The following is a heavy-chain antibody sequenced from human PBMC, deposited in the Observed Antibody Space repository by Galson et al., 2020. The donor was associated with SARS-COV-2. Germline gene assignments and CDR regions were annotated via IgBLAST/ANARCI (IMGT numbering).Heavy chain of an antibody. CDR3: ARVGIRDDYVWGSYRYHTADAFDI. V-gene: IGHV4-31*03. Sequence: SETLSLTCTVSGGSISSGGYYWSWIRQHPGKGLEWIGYIYYSESTYYNPSLKSRVTISVDTSKNQFSLKLSSVTAADTAVYYCARVGIRDDYVWGSYRYHTADAFDIWGQGTMVTVSS. CDR2: IYYSEST. D-gene: IGHD3-16*02. J-gene: IGHJ3*02. CDR1: GGSISSGGYY.